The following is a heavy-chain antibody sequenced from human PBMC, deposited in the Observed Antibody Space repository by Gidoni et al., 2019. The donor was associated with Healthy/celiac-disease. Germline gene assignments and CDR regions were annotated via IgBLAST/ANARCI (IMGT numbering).Heavy chain of an antibody. V-gene: IGHV1-69*01. CDR3: AIPSAGYSSSWSPNYYYGMDV. J-gene: IGHJ6*02. Sequence: QVQLVQSGAAVKKPGSSVKVSCKASGGTFSSYAISWVRLATGQGLEWMGGIIPIFGTANYAQKFQGRVTITADESTSTAYMELSSLRSEDTAVYYCAIPSAGYSSSWSPNYYYGMDVWGQGTTVTVSS. CDR2: IIPIFGTA. CDR1: GGTFSSYA. D-gene: IGHD6-13*01.